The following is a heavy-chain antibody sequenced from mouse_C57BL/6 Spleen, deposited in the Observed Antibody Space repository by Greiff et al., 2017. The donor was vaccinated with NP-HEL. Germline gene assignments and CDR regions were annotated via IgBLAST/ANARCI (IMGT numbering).Heavy chain of an antibody. J-gene: IGHJ4*01. V-gene: IGHV1-53*01. CDR1: GYTFTSYW. D-gene: IGHD2-3*01. CDR2: INPSNGGT. CDR3: ASDGYFRAMDY. Sequence: QVHVKQSGTELVKPGASVKLSCKASGYTFTSYWMHWVKQRPGQGLEWIGNINPSNGGTNYNEKFKSKATLTVDKSSSTAYMQLSSLTSEDSAVYYCASDGYFRAMDYWGQGTSVTVSS.